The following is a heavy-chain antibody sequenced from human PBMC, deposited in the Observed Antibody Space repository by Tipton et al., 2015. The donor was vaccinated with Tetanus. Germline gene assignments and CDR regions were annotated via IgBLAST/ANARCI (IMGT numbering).Heavy chain of an antibody. V-gene: IGHV5-51*01. J-gene: IGHJ4*02. CDR3: ATQNSSSWYEGLFDY. D-gene: IGHD6-13*01. CDR2: IYPGDSDT. CDR1: GYSFTSYW. Sequence: QLVQSGAEVKKPGESLKISCKGSGYSFTSYWIGWVRQMPGKGLEWMGIIYPGDSDTRYSPPFQGQVTISADKSISTAYLQWSSLKASDTAMYYCATQNSSSWYEGLFDYWGQGTLVTVSS.